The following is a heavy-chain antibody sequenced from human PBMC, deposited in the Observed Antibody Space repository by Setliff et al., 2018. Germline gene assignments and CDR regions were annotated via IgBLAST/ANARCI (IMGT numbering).Heavy chain of an antibody. CDR1: GFTFDDYG. V-gene: IGHV3-20*04. D-gene: IGHD3-9*01. J-gene: IGHJ4*02. Sequence: PGGSLRLSCAASGFTFDDYGMSWVRQAPGKGLEWVSGIRWNGGRTGYGDSVKGRFTISRGNSKNSLYLQMGSLRAEDMAVYYCATWDGKYSRYWGQGTLVTVSS. CDR3: ATWDGKYSRY. CDR2: IRWNGGRT.